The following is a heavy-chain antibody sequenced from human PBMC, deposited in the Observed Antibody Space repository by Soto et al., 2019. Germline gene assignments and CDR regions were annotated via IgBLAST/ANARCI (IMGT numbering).Heavy chain of an antibody. CDR2: IYYSGST. Sequence: SETLSLTCTVSGGSISSGGYYWSWIRQHPGKGLEWIGYIYYSGSTYYNPSLKSRVTISVDTSKNQFSLKLSSVTAADTAVYYCARERTVGFYGMDVWGQGTTVTVSS. D-gene: IGHD4-4*01. CDR3: ARERTVGFYGMDV. CDR1: GGSISSGGYY. V-gene: IGHV4-31*03. J-gene: IGHJ6*02.